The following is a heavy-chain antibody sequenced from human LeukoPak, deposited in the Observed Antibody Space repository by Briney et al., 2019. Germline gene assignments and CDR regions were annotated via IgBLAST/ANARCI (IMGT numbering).Heavy chain of an antibody. CDR3: ARPGIAVAGEFFDY. D-gene: IGHD6-19*01. V-gene: IGHV3-21*01. CDR2: IRSSSSYI. CDR1: GFTFSSYS. J-gene: IGHJ4*02. Sequence: NPGGSLRLSCAASGFTFSSYSMNCVRQAPGKGLEWVSFIRSSSSYIYYADSVKGRFTISRDNAKNSLYLQMNSLRAEDTAVYYCARPGIAVAGEFFDYWGQGTLVTVSS.